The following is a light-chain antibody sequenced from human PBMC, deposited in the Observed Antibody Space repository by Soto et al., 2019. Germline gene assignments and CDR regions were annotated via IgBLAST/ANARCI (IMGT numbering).Light chain of an antibody. CDR1: QSISSW. CDR3: QQYKSFSPYT. V-gene: IGKV1-5*01. CDR2: DAS. J-gene: IGKJ2*01. Sequence: DIQMTQSPSTLSAYVGDRVTITCRASQSISSWLTWYQQKPGKAPKVLINDASSLESGVPSRFSGSGSGTEFTLSISSLQPDDFATYYCQQYKSFSPYTFGQGTKLEIK.